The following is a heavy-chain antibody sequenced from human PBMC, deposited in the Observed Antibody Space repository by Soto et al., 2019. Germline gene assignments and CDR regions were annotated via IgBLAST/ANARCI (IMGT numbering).Heavy chain of an antibody. CDR3: ARLYYYYYYYMDV. D-gene: IGHD2-2*01. CDR2: IYYSGST. V-gene: IGHV4-59*01. Sequence: SETLSLTCTVSGGSISSYYWSWIRQPPGKGLEWIGYIYYSGSTNYNPSLKSRVTISVDTSKNQFSLKLSSVTAADTAMYYCARLYYYYYYYMDVWGKGTTVTVSS. CDR1: GGSISSYY. J-gene: IGHJ6*03.